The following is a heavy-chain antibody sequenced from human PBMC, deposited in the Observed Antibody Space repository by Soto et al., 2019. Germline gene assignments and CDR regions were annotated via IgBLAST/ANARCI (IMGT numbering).Heavy chain of an antibody. CDR1: GGTFSSYA. J-gene: IGHJ6*02. Sequence: SVKVSCKASGGTFSSYAISWVRQAPGQGLEWMGGIIPIFGTANYAQKFQGRVTITADESTSTAYMGLSSLRSEDTAVYYCARVYCSSTSCLPHYYYYGMDVWGQGTTVTVSS. CDR3: ARVYCSSTSCLPHYYYYGMDV. D-gene: IGHD2-2*01. V-gene: IGHV1-69*13. CDR2: IIPIFGTA.